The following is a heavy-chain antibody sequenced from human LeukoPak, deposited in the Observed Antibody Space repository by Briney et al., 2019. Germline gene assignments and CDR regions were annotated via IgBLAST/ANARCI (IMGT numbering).Heavy chain of an antibody. Sequence: PSETLSLTCAVYGGSFSGYYWSWIRQPPGKGLEWIGEINHSGSTNYNPSLKSRVAISVDTSKNQFSLKLSSVTAADTAVYYCASTDFVTDYWGQGTLVTVSS. J-gene: IGHJ4*02. CDR2: INHSGST. D-gene: IGHD3-16*02. CDR1: GGSFSGYY. CDR3: ASTDFVTDY. V-gene: IGHV4-34*01.